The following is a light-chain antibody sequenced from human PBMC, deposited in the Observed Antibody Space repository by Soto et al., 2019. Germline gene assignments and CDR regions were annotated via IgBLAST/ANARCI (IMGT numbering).Light chain of an antibody. V-gene: IGKV3-11*01. J-gene: IGKJ4*01. CDR1: QSVSRS. CDR3: QQRSNS. CDR2: DAS. Sequence: EIVLTQSPATLSLSPGDRATLSCRASQSVSRSLTWYQQKPGQAPRLLIYDASTRATGIPPRFSGSGSGKDFTLTISSLEPEDFAVYYCQQRSNSFGGGTKLDIK.